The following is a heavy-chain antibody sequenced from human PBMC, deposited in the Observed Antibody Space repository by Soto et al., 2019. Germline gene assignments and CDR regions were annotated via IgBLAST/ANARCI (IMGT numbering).Heavy chain of an antibody. J-gene: IGHJ4*02. D-gene: IGHD3-9*01. CDR1: GFIFSRDG. CDR3: ANPTGADIPFYS. V-gene: IGHV3-30*18. Sequence: QVQLVESGGGVVQPGTSLTLSCAASGFIFSRDGMHWVRQAPGKGLEWVAVISYHGSDIYYADSVKGSFTISRDNSKNTVYLQMNSLRPEDTALYYWANPTGADIPFYSWGQGTLVTVSS. CDR2: ISYHGSDI.